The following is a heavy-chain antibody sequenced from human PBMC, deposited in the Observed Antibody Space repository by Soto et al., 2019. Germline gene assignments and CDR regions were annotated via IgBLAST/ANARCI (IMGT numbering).Heavy chain of an antibody. CDR3: ARLAGYCSGTSCYGYYGMDV. CDR2: FHYSART. V-gene: IGHV4-39*01. Sequence: QLQLLESGPGLVKPSETLSLTCSVSGGSISSGPYSWGWIRQPPGKGLEWIGTFHYSARTYYSPSLESRVTISVDTSKNQFSLKVSSVTAADTAVFYCARLAGYCSGTSCYGYYGMDVWGQGTTVTVSS. J-gene: IGHJ6*02. D-gene: IGHD2-2*01. CDR1: GGSISSGPYS.